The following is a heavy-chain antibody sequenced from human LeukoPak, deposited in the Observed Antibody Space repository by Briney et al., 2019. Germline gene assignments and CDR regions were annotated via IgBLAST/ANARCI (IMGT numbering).Heavy chain of an antibody. J-gene: IGHJ4*02. D-gene: IGHD6-19*01. CDR3: STGESSGWSEGYFDY. Sequence: GASVKVSCKASGYTFTGYYMHWVRQAPGQGLEWMGRINPNSGCTNYAQKVQGRVTMTRDTSISTAYMELSRLRSDGTAVYYCSTGESSGWSEGYFDYWGQGTLVTVSS. V-gene: IGHV1-2*06. CDR1: GYTFTGYY. CDR2: INPNSGCT.